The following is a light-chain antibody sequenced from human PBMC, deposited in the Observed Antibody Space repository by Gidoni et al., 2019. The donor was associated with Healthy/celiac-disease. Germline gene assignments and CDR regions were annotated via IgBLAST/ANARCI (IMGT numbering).Light chain of an antibody. CDR3: QQSYNTPFT. CDR1: QSISSY. J-gene: IGKJ3*01. CDR2: AAS. V-gene: IGKV1-39*01. Sequence: DIQMPPSPSFLSASVGDRVTITRRASQSISSYLNWYQQKPGKAPKLLIYAASSLQSGVPARFSGSGSGTDFTLTIRSLQPEDFATDDCQQSYNTPFTFXPXTKVDIK.